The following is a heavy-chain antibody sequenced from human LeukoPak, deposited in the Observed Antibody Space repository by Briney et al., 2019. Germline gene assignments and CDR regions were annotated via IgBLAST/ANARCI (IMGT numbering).Heavy chain of an antibody. Sequence: GGSLRLSCAASGFTFSSTWMSWVRQAPGKGLEWVGRIKRNIDGGTTDYAAPVNGRFTISRDDSKNTLYLQMNSLKTEDTAVYYCVTGLGRTDHDYWGQGNLVTVSS. CDR2: IKRNIDGGTT. CDR1: GFTFSSTW. CDR3: VTGLGRTDHDY. J-gene: IGHJ4*02. D-gene: IGHD1/OR15-1a*01. V-gene: IGHV3-15*01.